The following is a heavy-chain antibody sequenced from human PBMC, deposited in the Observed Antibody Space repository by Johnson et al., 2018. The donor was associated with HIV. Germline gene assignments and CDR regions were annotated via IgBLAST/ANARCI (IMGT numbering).Heavy chain of an antibody. CDR3: ARDAPRIDAFDI. V-gene: IGHV3-30*03. CDR1: GFTFSSYG. J-gene: IGHJ3*02. Sequence: QELLVESGGGVVQPGRSLRLSCAASGFTFSSYGMHWVRQAPGKGPEWVAVISFAGNNKYFADSVKGRFTISRDNSKNTLYLQMNSLRAEDTAVYYCARDAPRIDAFDIWGQGTMVTVSS. CDR2: ISFAGNNK.